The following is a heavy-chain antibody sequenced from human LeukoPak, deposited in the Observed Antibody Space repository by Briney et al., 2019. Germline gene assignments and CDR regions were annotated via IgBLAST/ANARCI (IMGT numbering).Heavy chain of an antibody. CDR3: ARASGGYDSWYYYYYMDV. J-gene: IGHJ6*03. CDR1: GFTFSSYW. V-gene: IGHV3-7*01. D-gene: IGHD5-12*01. Sequence: GSLRLSCAASGFTFSSYWMSWVRQAPGKGLEWVANIKQDGSEKYYVDSVKGRFTISRDNAKNSLYLQMNSLRAEDTAVYYCARASGGYDSWYYYYYMDVWGKGTTVTVSS. CDR2: IKQDGSEK.